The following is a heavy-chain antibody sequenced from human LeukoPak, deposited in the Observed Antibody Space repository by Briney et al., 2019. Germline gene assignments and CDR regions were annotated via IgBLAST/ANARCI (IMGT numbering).Heavy chain of an antibody. CDR2: INPNSGGT. CDR1: GYSFTSNV. V-gene: IGHV1-2*02. J-gene: IGHJ1*01. Sequence: ASVKVSCKASGYSFTSNVISWVRQAPGQGLEWMGWINPNSGGTNYAQKFQGRVTMTRDTSISTAYMELSRLRSDDTAVYYCARGRYSSSWNAEYFQHWGQGTLVTVSS. D-gene: IGHD6-13*01. CDR3: ARGRYSSSWNAEYFQH.